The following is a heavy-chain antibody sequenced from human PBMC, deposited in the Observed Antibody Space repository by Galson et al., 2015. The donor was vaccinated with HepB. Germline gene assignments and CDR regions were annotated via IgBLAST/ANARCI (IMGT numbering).Heavy chain of an antibody. CDR3: AKDWTAYEKRRVYYYYMDV. D-gene: IGHD3/OR15-3a*01. Sequence: SLRLSCAASGFTFSSYAMSWVRQAPGKGLEWVSAISGSGGSTYYADSVKGRFTISRDNSKNTLYLQMNSLRAEDTAVYYCAKDWTAYEKRRVYYYYMDVWGKVTTVTVSS. CDR1: GFTFSSYA. V-gene: IGHV3-23*01. CDR2: ISGSGGST. J-gene: IGHJ6*03.